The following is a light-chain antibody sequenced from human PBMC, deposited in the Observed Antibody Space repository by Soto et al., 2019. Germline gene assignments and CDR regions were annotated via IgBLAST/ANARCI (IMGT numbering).Light chain of an antibody. CDR3: QEYNKWPPYT. CDR1: QSVSSN. CDR2: GAS. J-gene: IGKJ2*01. V-gene: IGKV3-15*01. Sequence: EIVMTQSPANLSVSPGERATLSCRASQSVSSNLAWYQQKPGQGPRLLIYGASTRTISIPARFSGSGSGTEFTLTINSVESEDVAVYYCQEYNKWPPYTFGQGTKLEIK.